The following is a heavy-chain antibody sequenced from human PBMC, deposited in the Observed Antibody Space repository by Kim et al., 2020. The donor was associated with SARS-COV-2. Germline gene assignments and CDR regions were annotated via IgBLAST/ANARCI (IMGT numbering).Heavy chain of an antibody. CDR3: ARGSDYYDDR. D-gene: IGHD3-22*01. V-gene: IGHV3-74*01. CDR2: ST. J-gene: IGHJ5*02. Sequence: STSYADSMKGQFSISRGNAKNALYLQMNSLRAEETAVYYCARGSDYYDDRWGQRTLVTVSS.